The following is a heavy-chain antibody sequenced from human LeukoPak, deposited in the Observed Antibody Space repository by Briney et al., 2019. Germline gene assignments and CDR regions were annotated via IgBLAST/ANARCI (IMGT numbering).Heavy chain of an antibody. CDR2: INPNSGGT. J-gene: IGHJ6*03. CDR3: ARGYGDYVSPDYYYYYMDV. V-gene: IGHV1-2*02. D-gene: IGHD4-17*01. CDR1: GYTFTGYY. Sequence: ASVKVSCKASGYTFTGYYMHWVRQAPGQGLEWMGWINPNSGGTNYAQKFQGRVTMTRDTSISTAYMELSRLRSDDTAVYYCARGYGDYVSPDYYYYYMDVWGKGTTVTISS.